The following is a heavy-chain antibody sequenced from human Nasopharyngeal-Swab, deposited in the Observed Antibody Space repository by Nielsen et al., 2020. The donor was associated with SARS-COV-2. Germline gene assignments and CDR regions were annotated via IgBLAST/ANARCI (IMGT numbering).Heavy chain of an antibody. Sequence: SVQVSCKASGGTSNSFAITWVRQVPGQGLECVGGIIPVFGTANYAQKFQGRATISADESTSKAYVELSSLTSENTAVYYCANFYGKGWFDPWGQGTLVTVSS. V-gene: IGHV1-69*13. CDR2: IIPVFGTA. D-gene: IGHD4-17*01. CDR3: ANFYGKGWFDP. CDR1: GGTSNSFA. J-gene: IGHJ5*02.